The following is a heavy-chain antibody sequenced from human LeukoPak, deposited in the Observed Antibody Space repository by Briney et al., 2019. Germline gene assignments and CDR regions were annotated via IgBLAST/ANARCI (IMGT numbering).Heavy chain of an antibody. CDR2: ISYDGSNK. V-gene: IGHV3-30*04. CDR1: GFTFSSYA. CDR3: ASVDTAMVSDYYYYGMDV. J-gene: IGHJ6*02. Sequence: PGGSLRLSCAASGFTFSSYAMHWVRQAPGKGLEWVAVISYDGSNKYYADSVKGRFTISRDNSKNTLYLQMNSLRAEDTAVYYCASVDTAMVSDYYYYGMDVWGQGTTVTVSS. D-gene: IGHD5-18*01.